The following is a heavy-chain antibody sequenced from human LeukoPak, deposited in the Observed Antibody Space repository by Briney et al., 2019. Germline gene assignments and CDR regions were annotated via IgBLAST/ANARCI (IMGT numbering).Heavy chain of an antibody. J-gene: IGHJ6*03. D-gene: IGHD2-2*02. Sequence: GGSLRLSCAASGFTFSSYSMNWVRQAPGKGLEWVSSISSSSSYIYYADAVKGRFTISRDNAKNSLYLQMNSLRAEDTAVYYCARGVVPAAIYYYYFYMDVWGKGTTVTVSS. CDR3: ARGVVPAAIYYYYFYMDV. CDR1: GFTFSSYS. CDR2: ISSSSSYI. V-gene: IGHV3-21*01.